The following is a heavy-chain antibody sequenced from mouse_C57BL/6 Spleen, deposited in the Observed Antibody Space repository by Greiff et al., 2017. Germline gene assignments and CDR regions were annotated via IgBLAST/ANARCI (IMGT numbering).Heavy chain of an antibody. CDR3: ARQYGTTVVATHEYVDV. Sequence: EVKLTESGGGLVKPGGSLKLSCAASGFTFSSYTMSWVRQTPEKRLAWVATISGGGGKTYYPVSVKGRFALSRDNAENTLYLQVCRLRSGDTALYYCARQYGTTVVATHEYVDVWGTGTTVTVSA. CDR1: GFTFSSYT. J-gene: IGHJ1*03. D-gene: IGHD1-1*01. V-gene: IGHV5-9*01. CDR2: ISGGGGKT.